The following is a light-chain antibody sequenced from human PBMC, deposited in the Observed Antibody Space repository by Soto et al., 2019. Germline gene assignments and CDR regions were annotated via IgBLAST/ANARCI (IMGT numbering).Light chain of an antibody. J-gene: IGKJ3*01. Sequence: EIVLTQSPGTLSLSPGERATLSCRASQNINSRYLAWYQQKPGQAPRLLIYGASSRATGIPDRFSGSGSGTDFTLTITRVEPEYFAVCYCQQFGGLPGFCFGPGLKVDIK. CDR1: QNINSRY. V-gene: IGKV3-20*01. CDR2: GAS. CDR3: QQFGGLPGFC.